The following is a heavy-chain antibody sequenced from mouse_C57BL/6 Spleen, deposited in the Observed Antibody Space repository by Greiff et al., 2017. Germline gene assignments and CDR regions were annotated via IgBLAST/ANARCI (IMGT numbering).Heavy chain of an antibody. Sequence: VQLQQPGAELVMPGASVKLSCKASGYTFTSYWMHWVKQRPGQGLEWIGEIDPSDSYTNYNQKFKGKSTLTVDKSSSTAYMQLSSLTSEYSAVYYCARFSNYLDYWGQGTTLTVSS. CDR1: GYTFTSYW. CDR3: ARFSNYLDY. D-gene: IGHD2-5*01. J-gene: IGHJ2*01. CDR2: IDPSDSYT. V-gene: IGHV1-69*01.